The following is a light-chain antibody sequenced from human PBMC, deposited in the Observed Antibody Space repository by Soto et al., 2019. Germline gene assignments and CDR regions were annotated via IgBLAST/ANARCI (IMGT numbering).Light chain of an antibody. CDR1: QSISSY. V-gene: IGKV1-39*01. CDR2: AAS. Sequence: DIQMNQSPSSLSASVGDRVTITCRASQSISSYLNWYQQKPGKAPKVLIYAASSLQSGVPSRFSGSGSGTDFTLTISSLQPEDFATYYCQQSYSIPWTCGQGTKGDI. J-gene: IGKJ1*01. CDR3: QQSYSIPWT.